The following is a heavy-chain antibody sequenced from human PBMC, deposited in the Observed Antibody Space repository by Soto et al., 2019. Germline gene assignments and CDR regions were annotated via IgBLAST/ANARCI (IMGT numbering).Heavy chain of an antibody. CDR3: ASAFYSSSWYQAFDY. V-gene: IGHV1-46*01. J-gene: IGHJ4*02. CDR1: GYTFTSYY. CDR2: INPSGGST. D-gene: IGHD6-13*01. Sequence: ASVKVSCKASGYTFTSYYMHWVRQAPGQGLEWMGIINPSGGSTSYAQKFQGRVTMTRDTSTSTVYMELSSLRSEDTAVYYCASAFYSSSWYQAFDYWRQGTLVTASS.